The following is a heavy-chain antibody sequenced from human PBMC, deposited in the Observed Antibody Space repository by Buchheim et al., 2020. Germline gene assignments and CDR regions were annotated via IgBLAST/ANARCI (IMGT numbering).Heavy chain of an antibody. CDR3: ARDSDIAVAGTSYYYYGMDV. J-gene: IGHJ6*02. CDR1: GGSISSYY. CDR2: IYTSGST. V-gene: IGHV4-4*07. D-gene: IGHD6-19*01. Sequence: QLQLQESGPGLVKPSETLSLTCTVSGGSISSYYWSWIRQPAGKGLEWIGRIYTSGSTNYNPSLKSRVTMSVDTSKNQFSLKLSSVTAADTAVYYCARDSDIAVAGTSYYYYGMDVWGQGTT.